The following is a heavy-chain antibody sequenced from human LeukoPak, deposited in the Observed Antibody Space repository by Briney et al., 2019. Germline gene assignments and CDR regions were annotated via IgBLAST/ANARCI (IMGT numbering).Heavy chain of an antibody. V-gene: IGHV3-30*18. J-gene: IGHJ4*02. Sequence: GGSLRLSCAASGFTFSSYGMHWVRQAPGKGLEWVAVISYDGSNKYYADSVKGRFTISRDNSKNTLFLQMNSLRAEDTAVYYCAKLPAPEGYDYGSIDYWGQGTLVTVSS. CDR3: AKLPAPEGYDYGSIDY. CDR2: ISYDGSNK. CDR1: GFTFSSYG. D-gene: IGHD5-18*01.